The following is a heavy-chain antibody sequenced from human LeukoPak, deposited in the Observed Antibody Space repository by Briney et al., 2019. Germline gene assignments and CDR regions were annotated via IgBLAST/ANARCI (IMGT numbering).Heavy chain of an antibody. Sequence: PGGSLRLPCAASGFTFSTYSMNWVRQAPGKGLEWISYISGSSGAKHYADSVKGRFTIFRDHAKSSLYLQMNSLRVEDTAIYYCAIILATLSYWGQGTLVTVSS. CDR3: AIILATLSY. CDR1: GFTFSTYS. V-gene: IGHV3-48*01. CDR2: ISGSSGAK. D-gene: IGHD5-12*01. J-gene: IGHJ4*02.